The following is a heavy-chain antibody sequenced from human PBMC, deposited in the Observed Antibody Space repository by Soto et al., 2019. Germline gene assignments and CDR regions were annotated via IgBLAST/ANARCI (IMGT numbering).Heavy chain of an antibody. CDR1: GFIFNNYA. J-gene: IGHJ4*02. V-gene: IGHV3-23*01. CDR2: ISASGVST. Sequence: SGGSLRLSCAASGFIFNNYATNWVRQAPGEGLQWVAVISASGVSTYYADSVKGRFIISRDTSKNTVSLQMNSLRDEDTARYYWATTGPYWGKGTLV. CDR3: ATTGPY.